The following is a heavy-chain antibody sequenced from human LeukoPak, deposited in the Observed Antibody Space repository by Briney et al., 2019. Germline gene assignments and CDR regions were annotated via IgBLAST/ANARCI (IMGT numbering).Heavy chain of an antibody. J-gene: IGHJ6*02. CDR2: INHIGST. D-gene: IGHD2-2*01. CDR3: ARGEGYCSSTSCSYPRYYYYYGMDV. Sequence: SETLSLTCAVYGGSFSGYYWSWIRQPPGKGLEWIGEINHIGSTNYNPSLKSRVTIYVDTSKNQFSLKLSSVTAADTAVYYCARGEGYCSSTSCSYPRYYYYYGMDVWGQGTTVTVSS. V-gene: IGHV4-34*01. CDR1: GGSFSGYY.